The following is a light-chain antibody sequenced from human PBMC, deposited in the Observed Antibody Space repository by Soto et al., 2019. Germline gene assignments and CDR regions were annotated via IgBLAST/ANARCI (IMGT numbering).Light chain of an antibody. J-gene: IGKJ3*01. CDR2: DAS. CDR1: PGISNS. Sequence: DIQMTQSPSSLSAFVGDRVTISCRASPGISNSVAWYQQKPGKVPKVLIYDASTLQSGVPSRFSVSGSGTDFTLTISSLQPEDVAIYYCQNYNSRLETFGPGTKVDIK. CDR3: QNYNSRLET. V-gene: IGKV1-27*01.